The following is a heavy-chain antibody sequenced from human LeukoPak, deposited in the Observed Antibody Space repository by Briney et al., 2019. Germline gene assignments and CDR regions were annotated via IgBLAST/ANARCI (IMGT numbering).Heavy chain of an antibody. D-gene: IGHD6-13*01. Sequence: SGTLSLTCAVSGGSISSSNWWSWVRQPPGKGLEWIGEIYHSGSTNYNPSLKSRVTISVDKSKNQFSLKLSSVTAADTAVYYCASAKGGIAAAASYYFDYWGQGTLVTVSS. CDR1: GGSISSSNW. J-gene: IGHJ4*02. CDR3: ASAKGGIAAAASYYFDY. V-gene: IGHV4-4*02. CDR2: IYHSGST.